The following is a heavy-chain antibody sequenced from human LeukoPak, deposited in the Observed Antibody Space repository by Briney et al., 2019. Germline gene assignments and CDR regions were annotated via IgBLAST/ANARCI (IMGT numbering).Heavy chain of an antibody. Sequence: GESLKISCKGSGYSFTSYWIGWVRQMPGKGLEWMGIIYPGDSDTRYSPSFQGQVTISADKSISTAYLQWSSLKASDTAMYYCARSGYCSSTSCSLNNWFDPWGQGTPVTVSS. J-gene: IGHJ5*02. V-gene: IGHV5-51*01. D-gene: IGHD2-2*01. CDR1: GYSFTSYW. CDR2: IYPGDSDT. CDR3: ARSGYCSSTSCSLNNWFDP.